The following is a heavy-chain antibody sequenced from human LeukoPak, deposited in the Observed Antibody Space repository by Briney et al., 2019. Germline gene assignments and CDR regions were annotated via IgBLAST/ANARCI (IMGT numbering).Heavy chain of an antibody. CDR1: GFTFTSYW. V-gene: IGHV3-74*01. CDR3: AKDVYSSSSSRAFDI. D-gene: IGHD6-6*01. Sequence: GGSLRLSCAASGFTFTSYWMHWVRQAPGKGLVWVSRVNGDGSSTTYADSVKGRFTISRDNSKNTLYLQMNSLRAEDTAVYYCAKDVYSSSSSRAFDIWGQGTMVTVSS. CDR2: VNGDGSST. J-gene: IGHJ3*02.